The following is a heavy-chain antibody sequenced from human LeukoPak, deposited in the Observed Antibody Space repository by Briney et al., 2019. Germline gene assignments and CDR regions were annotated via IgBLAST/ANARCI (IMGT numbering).Heavy chain of an antibody. Sequence: GGSLRLSCAASGFTFSSYAMHWVRQAPGKGLEWVAVISYDGSNKYYADSVKGRFTISRDNSKNTLYLQMNSLRAEDTAVYYCATQEGYCSSTSCYTEYFDYWGQGTLVTVSS. CDR3: ATQEGYCSSTSCYTEYFDY. CDR1: GFTFSSYA. CDR2: ISYDGSNK. V-gene: IGHV3-30-3*01. J-gene: IGHJ4*02. D-gene: IGHD2-2*02.